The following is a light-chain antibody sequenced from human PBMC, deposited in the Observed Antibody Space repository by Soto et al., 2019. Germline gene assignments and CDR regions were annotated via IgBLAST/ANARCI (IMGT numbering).Light chain of an antibody. Sequence: DIQMTQSPSTLSASVGDRVTITCRASQSISSWLDWYQQRPGKAPNLLIYKASTLDSGVPSRFSGSGSGTEFTLTISSLQPNDLATYYCQHYISYPYTFGQGTKLEIK. CDR1: QSISSW. CDR3: QHYISYPYT. J-gene: IGKJ2*01. V-gene: IGKV1-5*03. CDR2: KAS.